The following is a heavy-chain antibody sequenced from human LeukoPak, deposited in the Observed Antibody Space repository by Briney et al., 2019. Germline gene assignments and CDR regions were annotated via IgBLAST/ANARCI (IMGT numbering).Heavy chain of an antibody. D-gene: IGHD3-22*01. CDR2: IHYSGST. CDR3: ARDYYDSSGPFFDY. Sequence: SETLSLTCTVSGGSISGYYWSWIRQPPGKGLEWIGSIHYSGSTNYNPSLKSRVTISVDTSKNQFSLKLSSVTAADTAVYYCARDYYDSSGPFFDYWGQGTLVTVSS. CDR1: GGSISGYY. V-gene: IGHV4-59*01. J-gene: IGHJ4*02.